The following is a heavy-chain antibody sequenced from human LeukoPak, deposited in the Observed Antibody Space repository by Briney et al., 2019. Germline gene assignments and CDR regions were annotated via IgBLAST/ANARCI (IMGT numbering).Heavy chain of an antibody. J-gene: IGHJ3*02. Sequence: ASVKVSCKASGYTFTGYYMHWVRQAPGQGLEWMGWINPNSGGTNYAQKFQGRVTITADKSTSTAYMELSRLRSEDTAVYYCARATETKAAAGTDAFDIWGQGTMVTVSS. CDR3: ARATETKAAAGTDAFDI. V-gene: IGHV1-2*02. D-gene: IGHD6-13*01. CDR2: INPNSGGT. CDR1: GYTFTGYY.